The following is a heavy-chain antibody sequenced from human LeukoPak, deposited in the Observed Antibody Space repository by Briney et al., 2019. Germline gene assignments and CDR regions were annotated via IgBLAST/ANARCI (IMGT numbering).Heavy chain of an antibody. CDR1: GGSFSGYY. V-gene: IGHV4-34*01. Sequence: SETLSLTCAVYGGSFSGYYWSWIRQPPGKGLEWIGEINHSGSNNYNPSRKSRVTISVNKSKNEFTLKLSSVTAADTAVYYCARGATMIVVAYYFDYWGQGTLVTVSS. CDR3: ARGATMIVVAYYFDY. D-gene: IGHD3-22*01. CDR2: INHSGSN. J-gene: IGHJ4*02.